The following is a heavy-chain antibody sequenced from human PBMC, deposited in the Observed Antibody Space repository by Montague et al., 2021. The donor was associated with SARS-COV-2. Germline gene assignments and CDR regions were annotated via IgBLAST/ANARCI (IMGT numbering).Heavy chain of an antibody. J-gene: IGHJ6*02. V-gene: IGHV4-39*07. Sequence: SETLSLTCTVSGGSISSSNYYWGWFRQPPGKGLEWIGSIYYSGSTYYNPSLKSRVTISVDTSKNQFSLKLRSVTAADTAVYYYARVRRQQLVRVSGMDVWGQGTTVAVSS. CDR1: GGSISSSNYY. CDR3: ARVRRQQLVRVSGMDV. D-gene: IGHD6-13*01. CDR2: IYYSGST.